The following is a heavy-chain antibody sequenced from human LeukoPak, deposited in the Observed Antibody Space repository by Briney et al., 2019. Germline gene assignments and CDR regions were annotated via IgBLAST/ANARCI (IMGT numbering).Heavy chain of an antibody. Sequence: SETLSLTCAVYGGSFSGYYWSRIRQPPGKGLEWIGEINHSGSTNYNPSLKSRVTISVDTSKNQFSLKLSSVTAADTAVYYCARGLGQPTYYYYMDVWGKGTTVTVSS. CDR2: INHSGST. D-gene: IGHD3-16*01. J-gene: IGHJ6*03. V-gene: IGHV4-34*01. CDR3: ARGLGQPTYYYYMDV. CDR1: GGSFSGYY.